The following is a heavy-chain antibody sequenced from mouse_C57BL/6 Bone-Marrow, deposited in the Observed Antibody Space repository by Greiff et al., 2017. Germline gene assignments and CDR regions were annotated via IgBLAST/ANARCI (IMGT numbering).Heavy chain of an antibody. V-gene: IGHV5-16*01. J-gene: IGHJ1*03. CDR2: INYDGSST. D-gene: IGHD1-1*01. Sequence: EVMLVESEGGLVQPGSSMKLSCTASGFTFSDYYMARVRQVPEKGLEWVANINYDGSSTYYLDSLKSRFIISRDNAKNILYLQMSSLKSEDTATYYCARVTTVDWYFDVWGTGTTVTVSS. CDR1: GFTFSDYY. CDR3: ARVTTVDWYFDV.